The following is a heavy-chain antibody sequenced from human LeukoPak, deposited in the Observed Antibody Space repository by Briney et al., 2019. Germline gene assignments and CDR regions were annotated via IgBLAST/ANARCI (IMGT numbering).Heavy chain of an antibody. J-gene: IGHJ4*02. CDR3: ARGLSDGRTPGFDY. V-gene: IGHV3-11*01. CDR2: ISSSGSTI. Sequence: GGSLRLSCAASGFTFSDYYMSWIRQAPGKGLELVSYISSSGSTIYYADSVKGRFTISRDNAKNSLYLQMNSLRAEDTVGYYCARGLSDGRTPGFDYWGQGTLVTVSS. CDR1: GFTFSDYY. D-gene: IGHD4-23*01.